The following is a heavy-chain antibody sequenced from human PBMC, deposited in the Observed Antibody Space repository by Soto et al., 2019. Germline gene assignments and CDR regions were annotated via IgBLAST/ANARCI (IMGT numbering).Heavy chain of an antibody. D-gene: IGHD5-12*01. CDR3: ASSVLVTATINYFDL. J-gene: IGHJ4*02. Sequence: RDSRKLSCPDSGYSFLIFWMSRVPHTPIECLEWPGIIYPDDSDTRYSPSFLGQVTISADKSIKTTYLQWSSLNASDTAIYFCASSVLVTATINYFDLWGQGTLVTVSS. V-gene: IGHV5-51*01. CDR1: GYSFLIFW. CDR2: IYPDDSDT.